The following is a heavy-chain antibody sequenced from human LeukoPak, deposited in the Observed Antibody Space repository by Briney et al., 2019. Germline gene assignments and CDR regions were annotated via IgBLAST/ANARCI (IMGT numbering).Heavy chain of an antibody. D-gene: IGHD5-18*01. V-gene: IGHV4-39*01. Sequence: PSETLSLTCSVSGASISSSAYVWGWIRQPPGKGLEWIGSLFYNGDTHHNPSLKTRVTISADTSKNQFSLKLTSVTAADTAVYYCARHWSDKWLQIYYFDYRGQGTLVTVSS. J-gene: IGHJ4*02. CDR3: ARHWSDKWLQIYYFDY. CDR1: GASISSSAYV. CDR2: LFYNGDT.